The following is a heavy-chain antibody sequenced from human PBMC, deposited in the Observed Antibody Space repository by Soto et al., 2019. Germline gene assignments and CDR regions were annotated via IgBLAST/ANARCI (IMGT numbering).Heavy chain of an antibody. CDR1: GYTFTNYG. CDR3: ARDSKNDYGDYSLDT. V-gene: IGHV1-18*01. Sequence: ASVKVPCKASGYTFTNYGISWVRQAPGQGLEWMGWISAYNGHTKYPEKLQGRVTMTTDTSTTTAYMDLRSLRSDDTAVYYCARDSKNDYGDYSLDTWGQGALVTVYS. D-gene: IGHD4-17*01. CDR2: ISAYNGHT. J-gene: IGHJ5*02.